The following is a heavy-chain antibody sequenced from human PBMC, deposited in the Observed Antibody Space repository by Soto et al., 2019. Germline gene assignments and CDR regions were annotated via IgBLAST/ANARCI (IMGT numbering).Heavy chain of an antibody. Sequence: SETLSLTCTVSGDSISSNGYYWSWIRQQPGKGLEWIGYIHYSGSTYYNPSLKSRVTISLDTSKKQFPLKMRSVTAADTAVYYCAREADAPFGVVILQYGMEVWGQGTTVTVSS. V-gene: IGHV4-31*03. CDR1: GDSISSNGYY. J-gene: IGHJ6*02. CDR3: AREADAPFGVVILQYGMEV. CDR2: IHYSGST. D-gene: IGHD3-3*01.